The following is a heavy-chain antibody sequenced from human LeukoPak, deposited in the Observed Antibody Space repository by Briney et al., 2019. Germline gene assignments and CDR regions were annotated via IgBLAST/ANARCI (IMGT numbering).Heavy chain of an antibody. CDR3: ASEDRIVGATSVGAFGI. J-gene: IGHJ3*02. CDR2: INPNSGGT. V-gene: IGHV1-2*02. D-gene: IGHD1-26*01. CDR1: GYTFTGYY. Sequence: ASVKVSCKASGYTFTGYYMHWVRQAPGQGLEWMGWINPNSGGTNYAQKFQGRVTMTRDTSISTAYMELSRLRSDDTAVYYCASEDRIVGATSVGAFGIWGQGTMVTVSS.